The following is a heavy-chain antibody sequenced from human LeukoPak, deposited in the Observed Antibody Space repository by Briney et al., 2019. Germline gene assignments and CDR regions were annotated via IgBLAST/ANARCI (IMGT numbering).Heavy chain of an antibody. D-gene: IGHD6-19*01. CDR2: ISDSGGST. V-gene: IGHV3-23*01. CDR1: GFTFYNYA. Sequence: GGSLRLSCAASGFTFYNYAMTWVRQAPGKGLEWFSGISDSGGSTYHAVSVRGRFTISRDNSKNTLYLQMNSLIAEDTAVYYCARDATPGIAVYYFDYWGQGTLVTVSS. J-gene: IGHJ4*02. CDR3: ARDATPGIAVYYFDY.